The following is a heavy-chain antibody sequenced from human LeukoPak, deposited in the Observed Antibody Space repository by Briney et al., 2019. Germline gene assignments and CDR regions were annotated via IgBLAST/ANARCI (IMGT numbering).Heavy chain of an antibody. Sequence: PGGSLRLSCAASGFNFSVHSMNWVRQAPGKGLEWISYISRTSSNIYYADSLKGRFTISRDNAKNSLYLQMNSLRVEDTAVYYCAKGGAQYSSSWYGALKLDYWGQGTLVTVSS. D-gene: IGHD6-13*01. J-gene: IGHJ4*02. CDR2: ISRTSSNI. CDR1: GFNFSVHS. V-gene: IGHV3-48*01. CDR3: AKGGAQYSSSWYGALKLDY.